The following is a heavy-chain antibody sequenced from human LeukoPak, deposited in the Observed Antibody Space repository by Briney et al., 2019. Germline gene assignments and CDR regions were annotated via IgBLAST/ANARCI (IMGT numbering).Heavy chain of an antibody. CDR1: GFSLSTSGMR. CDR3: ARILVGIAAALTGWFDP. J-gene: IGHJ5*02. D-gene: IGHD6-13*01. Sequence: SGPALVKPTQTLTLTCTFSGFSLSTSGMRVSWIRQPPGKALEWLARIDWDDDKYCSTSLKTRLTISKATSKNQVVLTLTNMDPVDTATYYCARILVGIAAALTGWFDPWGQGTLVTVSS. V-gene: IGHV2-70*04. CDR2: IDWDDDK.